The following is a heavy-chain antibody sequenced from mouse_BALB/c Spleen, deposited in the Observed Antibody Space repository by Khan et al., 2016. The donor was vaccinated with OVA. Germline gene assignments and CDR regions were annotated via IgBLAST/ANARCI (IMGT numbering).Heavy chain of an antibody. D-gene: IGHD3-1*01. V-gene: IGHV1-63*02. Sequence: QVQLKQSGAELVRPGTSVKMSCQAAGYTFTTSWIGWVKQRPSHGLGWIGDIYPGGGYTNFNEKFKGQARLTADTTSSTAYMQVSSPTSEDSAIHYCAIMGAARVSWEYFDDWGQGTTGTGSS. CDR2: IYPGGGYT. J-gene: IGHJ2*01. CDR3: AIMGAARVSWEYFDD. CDR1: GYTFTTSW.